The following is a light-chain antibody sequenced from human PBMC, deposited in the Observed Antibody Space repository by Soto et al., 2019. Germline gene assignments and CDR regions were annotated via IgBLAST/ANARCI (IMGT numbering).Light chain of an antibody. J-gene: IGKJ3*01. CDR3: QHYGSSSLFT. Sequence: EILLTQSPGTLPLSPGERATLSCRASQSVSSSFLAWYQQKPGQAPRLLIYGASTRATGIPDRFSGSVSGTDFTLIISIPEPEDFAVYYCQHYGSSSLFTFGPGTKVDIQ. CDR1: QSVSSSF. V-gene: IGKV3-20*01. CDR2: GAS.